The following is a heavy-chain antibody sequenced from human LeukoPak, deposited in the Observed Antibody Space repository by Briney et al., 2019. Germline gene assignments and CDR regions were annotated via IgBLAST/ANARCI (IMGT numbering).Heavy chain of an antibody. CDR2: IYYSGST. CDR3: ARSLYYYGSDSFDI. V-gene: IGHV4-59*01. J-gene: IGHJ3*02. D-gene: IGHD3-10*01. CDR1: GGSISSFD. Sequence: SETLSLTCTVSGGSISSFDWSWIRQSPGKGLEWIGFIYYSGSTSYNPSLKSRVTISVDTSKNQFSLKLSSVTAADTAVYYCARSLYYYGSDSFDIWGQGTMVTVSS.